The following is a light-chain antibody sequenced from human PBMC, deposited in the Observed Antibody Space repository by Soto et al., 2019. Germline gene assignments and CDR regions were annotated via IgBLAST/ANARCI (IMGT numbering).Light chain of an antibody. J-gene: IGKJ3*01. Sequence: EIVLTQSPATLSLSPGERATLSCRASQSVSSYLAWYQQKPGQAPRLLIYDASNRATVIPARFSGSGSGTDFTLTISSLEPEDFAVYCCQQSSNWPQSTVGPGTKRDIK. CDR1: QSVSSY. CDR3: QQSSNWPQST. CDR2: DAS. V-gene: IGKV3-11*01.